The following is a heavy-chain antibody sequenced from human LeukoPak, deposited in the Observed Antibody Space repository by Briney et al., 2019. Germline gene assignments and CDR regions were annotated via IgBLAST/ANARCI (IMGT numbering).Heavy chain of an antibody. CDR3: ARRRFSSITMVRGVRGANWFDP. CDR2: IYTSGST. V-gene: IGHV4-4*07. CDR1: GGSISSYY. Sequence: SETLSLTCTVSGGSISSYYWSWIRQPAGKGLEWIGRIYTSGSTNYNPSLKSRVTISVDTSKNQFSLKLSSVTAADTAVYYCARRRFSSITMVRGVRGANWFDPWGQGTLVTVSS. D-gene: IGHD3-10*01. J-gene: IGHJ5*02.